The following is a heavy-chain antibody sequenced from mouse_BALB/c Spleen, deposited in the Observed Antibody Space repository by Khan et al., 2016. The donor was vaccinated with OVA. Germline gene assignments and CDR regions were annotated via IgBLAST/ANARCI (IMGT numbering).Heavy chain of an antibody. CDR2: ISYSGST. D-gene: IGHD2-3*01. Sequence: EVQPVESGPGLVKPSQSLSLTCTVTGYSITSDYAWNWIRQFPGNKLEWMGYISYSGSTNYNPALKSRISITRDTSKNQFFLQLNSVTTEDTATYYCARDGSRYNYAMDYWGQGTSVTVSS. CDR1: GYSITSDYA. J-gene: IGHJ4*01. CDR3: ARDGSRYNYAMDY. V-gene: IGHV3-2*02.